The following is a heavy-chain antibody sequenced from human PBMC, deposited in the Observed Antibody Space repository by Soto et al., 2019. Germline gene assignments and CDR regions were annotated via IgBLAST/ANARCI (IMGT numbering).Heavy chain of an antibody. J-gene: IGHJ4*02. D-gene: IGHD3-3*02. V-gene: IGHV3-30*18. CDR1: GFIFSSYG. CDR2: MSFDGSKK. Sequence: GGPLRLSCAASGFIFSSYGMHWVRQAPGKGLEWVAVMSFDGSKKYYADSVRGRFTISRDNSNDTLFLHMNSLRAEDTAVYYCAKVAHSSGTFDYWGQGTLVTVSS. CDR3: AKVAHSSGTFDY.